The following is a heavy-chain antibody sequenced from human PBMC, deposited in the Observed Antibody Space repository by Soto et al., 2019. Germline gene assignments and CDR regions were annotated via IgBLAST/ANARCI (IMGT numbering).Heavy chain of an antibody. V-gene: IGHV3-7*03. D-gene: IGHD1-26*01. CDR3: ASGAGWELDY. CDR1: RFTSRTDW. CDR2: IKKDGSET. J-gene: IGHJ4*02. Sequence: EVRLVESGGGLVQPGGSLRLSCAASRFTSRTDWMQWVRQTPGMGLEWLAIIKKDGSETHYVDSVKGRFTISRDNAKNSLFLQMTSLRVDDTVVYYCASGAGWELDYWGQGSLVTVSS.